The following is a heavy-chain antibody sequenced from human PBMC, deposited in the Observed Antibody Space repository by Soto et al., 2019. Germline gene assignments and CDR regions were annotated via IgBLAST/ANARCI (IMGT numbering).Heavy chain of an antibody. D-gene: IGHD3-22*01. CDR2: IKHSGRT. V-gene: IGHV4-34*01. CDR3: ARYYYDSSGNHKYDY. Sequence: QVQLQQWGAGLLKPSETLSLTCAVYGGSFSGYYWSWIRQPPGKGLEWIGEIKHSGRTNYNPALKSRVTISVDTSKNQFSLKLSTVTAADTAVYYCARYYYDSSGNHKYDYWGQGTLVTVSS. J-gene: IGHJ4*02. CDR1: GGSFSGYY.